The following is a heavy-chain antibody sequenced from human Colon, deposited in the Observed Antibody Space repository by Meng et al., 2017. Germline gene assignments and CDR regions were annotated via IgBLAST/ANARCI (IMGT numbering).Heavy chain of an antibody. CDR2: LYAGGNT. V-gene: IGHV3-53*02. J-gene: IGHJ4*02. CDR1: GFAVFTNY. CDR3: ARDWVAVTD. Sequence: VQLGGTGGGLIQPGGSLRLSCAASGFAVFTNYMSWVRQAPGKGLEWVAVLYAGGNTYYADSVKGRFTISRDNSKNTLYLQMNSLKVEDTAVYYCARDWVAVTDWGQGTLVTVSS. D-gene: IGHD6-19*01.